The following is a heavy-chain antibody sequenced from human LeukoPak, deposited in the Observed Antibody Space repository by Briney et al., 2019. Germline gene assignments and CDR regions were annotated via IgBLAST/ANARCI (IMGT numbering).Heavy chain of an antibody. CDR1: GGTFSSYA. J-gene: IGHJ4*02. CDR2: IIPILGIA. V-gene: IGHV1-69*04. Sequence: GASVKVSCKASGGTFSSYAISWVRQAPGQGLEWMGRIIPILGIANYAQKFQGRVTITADKSTSTAYMELSSLRSEDTAVYYCARDLLSLLRYFDWSPPQPDYWGQGTLVTVSS. CDR3: ARDLLSLLRYFDWSPPQPDY. D-gene: IGHD3-9*01.